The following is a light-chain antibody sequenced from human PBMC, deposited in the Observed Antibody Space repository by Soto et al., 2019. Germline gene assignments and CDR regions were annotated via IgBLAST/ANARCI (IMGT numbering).Light chain of an antibody. CDR1: SSDVGGYNY. V-gene: IGLV2-14*01. Sequence: QSVLTQPASVSGSRGQSITISCTGTSSDVGGYNYVSWYQQHPGKAPKLMIYEVSNRPSGVSNRFSGSKSGNTASLTISGLQAEDEADYYCSPYTSSSTLGVFGTGTKVTVL. CDR3: SPYTSSSTLGV. J-gene: IGLJ1*01. CDR2: EVS.